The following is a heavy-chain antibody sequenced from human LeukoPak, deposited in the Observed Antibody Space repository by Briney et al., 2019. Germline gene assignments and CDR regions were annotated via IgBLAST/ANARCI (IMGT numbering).Heavy chain of an antibody. CDR2: IYYSGST. CDR3: ARVSVGDSSGYYLDAFDI. CDR1: GGSISSYY. V-gene: IGHV4-59*01. D-gene: IGHD3-22*01. Sequence: SETLSLTCTVSGGSISSYYWSWIRQPPGKGLEWIGYIYYSGSTNYNPSLKSRVTISVDTSKNQFSLKLSSVTAADTAVYYCARVSVGDSSGYYLDAFDIWGQGTMVTFSS. J-gene: IGHJ3*02.